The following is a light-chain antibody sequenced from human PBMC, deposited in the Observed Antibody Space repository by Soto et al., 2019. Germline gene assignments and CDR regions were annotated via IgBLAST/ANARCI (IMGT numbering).Light chain of an antibody. CDR3: QQYNNWVT. CDR2: AAS. CDR1: HTVGSN. J-gene: IGKJ3*01. Sequence: EMVMTQSPATLSVSPGESATLSCRASHTVGSNVAWYQQKRGQAPRLLIYAASTRATGTPARFSGSGSGTEFTRTISSLQSEDLAIYYCQQYNNWVTFGPGTRVDLK. V-gene: IGKV3-15*01.